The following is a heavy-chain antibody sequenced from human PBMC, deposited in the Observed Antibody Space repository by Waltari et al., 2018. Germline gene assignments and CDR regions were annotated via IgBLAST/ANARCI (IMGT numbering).Heavy chain of an antibody. V-gene: IGHV1-2*06. CDR3: ARDPGWLSGYYPW. CDR2: INPNRGGT. Sequence: QVQLVQSGAEVKKPGASVKVSCKASGYTFTGYYMHWVRQAPGQGLEWMGRINPNRGGTNYAQKFQGRVTMTRDTSISTAYMELSRLRSDDTAVYYCARDPGWLSGYYPWWGQGTLVTVSS. D-gene: IGHD3-3*01. J-gene: IGHJ4*02. CDR1: GYTFTGYY.